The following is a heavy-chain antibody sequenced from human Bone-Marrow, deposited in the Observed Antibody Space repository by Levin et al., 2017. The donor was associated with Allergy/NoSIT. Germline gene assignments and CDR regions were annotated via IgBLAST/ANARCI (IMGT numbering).Heavy chain of an antibody. Sequence: SGPTLVKPTQTLTLTCTFSGFSLTTIGVGVGWIRQPPGKALEWLALINWDDDRRYSPSLKSRLAITKDTSKNQVVLTMTNMDPVDTATYYCTRPVIAAPVFGAFDDCGQGTVVTVSS. CDR3: TRPVIAAPVFGAFDD. D-gene: IGHD2-21*01. CDR1: GFSLTTIGVG. CDR2: INWDDDR. V-gene: IGHV2-5*02. J-gene: IGHJ3*01.